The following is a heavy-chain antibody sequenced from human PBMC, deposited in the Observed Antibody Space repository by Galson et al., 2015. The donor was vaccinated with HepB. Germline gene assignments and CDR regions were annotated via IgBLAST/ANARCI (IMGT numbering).Heavy chain of an antibody. Sequence: SLRLSCAASGFTFSSYGMHWVRQAPGKGLEWVAVISYDGSNKYYADSVKGRFTISRDNSKNTLYLQMNSLRAEDTAVYYCAKRGPAWFGELLSNYFDYWGQGTLVTVSS. V-gene: IGHV3-30*18. J-gene: IGHJ4*02. CDR1: GFTFSSYG. CDR2: ISYDGSNK. CDR3: AKRGPAWFGELLSNYFDY. D-gene: IGHD3-10*01.